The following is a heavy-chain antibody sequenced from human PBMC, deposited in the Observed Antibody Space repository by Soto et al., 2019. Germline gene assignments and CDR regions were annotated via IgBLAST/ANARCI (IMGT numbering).Heavy chain of an antibody. D-gene: IGHD6-19*01. Sequence: SETLSLTCAVSGVSISSSSFYWGWLRQPPGKGLEWGGSFYNGGSTYYNPSLKSRVIISEDTTKYLYLLMLSSVTAAATVEYFCAGHDGNVASTGGVGVDYWGQGTLVIVS. CDR1: GVSISSSSFY. V-gene: IGHV4-39*01. CDR3: AGHDGNVASTGGVGVDY. CDR2: FYNGGST. J-gene: IGHJ4*02.